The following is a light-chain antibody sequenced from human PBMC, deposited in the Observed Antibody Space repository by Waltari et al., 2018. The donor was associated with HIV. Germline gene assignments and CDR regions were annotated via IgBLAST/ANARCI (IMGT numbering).Light chain of an antibody. CDR3: SSYTTSNTVV. V-gene: IGLV2-14*03. Sequence: QSALTQPASVSGSPGPSITISCSGTSSDIYTYDFVSWYQKHPAKAPKLLIYDVTARPSGVSRRFSGSKSGSTASLTISSIQADDEADYYCSSYTTSNTVVFGPGTKLSVL. J-gene: IGLJ2*01. CDR1: SSDIYTYDF. CDR2: DVT.